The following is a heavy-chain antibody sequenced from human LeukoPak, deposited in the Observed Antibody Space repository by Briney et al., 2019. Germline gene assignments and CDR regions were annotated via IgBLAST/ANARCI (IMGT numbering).Heavy chain of an antibody. D-gene: IGHD3-3*01. V-gene: IGHV3-23*01. Sequence: VGSLRLSCAAAGFSFTKYAMNWVRQAPGKGLEWVAVLICSSGATDYADSVKGRFTISRDNSKNTLFLQMNSLRAEDTAIYYCAKGAYDFLEIAYFDYWGQGALVTVSS. CDR1: GFSFTKYA. CDR3: AKGAYDFLEIAYFDY. J-gene: IGHJ4*02. CDR2: LICSSGAT.